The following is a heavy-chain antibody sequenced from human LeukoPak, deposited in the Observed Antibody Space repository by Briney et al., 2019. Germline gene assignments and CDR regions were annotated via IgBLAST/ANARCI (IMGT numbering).Heavy chain of an antibody. J-gene: IGHJ4*02. CDR1: GFTFSSYE. Sequence: PGGSLRLSCAASGFTFSSYEMNWVRQAPGKGLEWVSYISSSGSTIYYADSVKGRFTISRDNAKNSPYLQMNSLRAEDTAVYYCATRYSAPAAGRHLGYWGQGTLVTVSS. D-gene: IGHD6-13*01. V-gene: IGHV3-48*03. CDR3: ATRYSAPAAGRHLGY. CDR2: ISSSGSTI.